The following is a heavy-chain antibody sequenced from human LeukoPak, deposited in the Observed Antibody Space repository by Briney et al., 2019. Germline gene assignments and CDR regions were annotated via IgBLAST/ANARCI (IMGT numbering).Heavy chain of an antibody. Sequence: SVKVSCKASGGTFSSYAISWVRQAPGQGLEWMGRIIPILGIANYAQKFQGRVTITAHKPTSTAYMELSSLKSEDTAVYYCARTAVPVIQPPTNKYYFDYWGQGTLVTVSS. CDR1: GGTFSSYA. CDR3: ARTAVPVIQPPTNKYYFDY. D-gene: IGHD1-1*01. V-gene: IGHV1-69*04. J-gene: IGHJ4*02. CDR2: IIPILGIA.